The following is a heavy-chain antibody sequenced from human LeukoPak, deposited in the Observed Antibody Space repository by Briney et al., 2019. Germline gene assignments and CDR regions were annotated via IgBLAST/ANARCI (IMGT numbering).Heavy chain of an antibody. V-gene: IGHV3-74*01. CDR2: FNSDGSST. D-gene: IGHD3-10*01. Sequence: PGGSLRLSCAASGFTFSSYWMHWVRQAPGKGLVWVSRFNSDGSSTSYADSVKGRFTISRDNAKNTLYLQMNSLRAEDTAVYYCARVGWFGELLSPFDYWGQGTLVTVSS. CDR3: ARVGWFGELLSPFDY. J-gene: IGHJ4*02. CDR1: GFTFSSYW.